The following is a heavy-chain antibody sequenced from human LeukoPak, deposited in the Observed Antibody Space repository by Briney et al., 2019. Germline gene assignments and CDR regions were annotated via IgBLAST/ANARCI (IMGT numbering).Heavy chain of an antibody. V-gene: IGHV3-48*03. CDR3: ARSAYAYSFDY. CDR2: ISGSGTTI. Sequence: PGGSLRLSCAASGFTFIDFGVNWVRQAPGKGLEWVSYISGSGTTIYYADSVKGRFAISRDNVKNSLSLQMNSLRAEDTAVYYCARSAYAYSFDYWGQGTLVSVPS. CDR1: GFTFIDFG. J-gene: IGHJ4*02. D-gene: IGHD4-11*01.